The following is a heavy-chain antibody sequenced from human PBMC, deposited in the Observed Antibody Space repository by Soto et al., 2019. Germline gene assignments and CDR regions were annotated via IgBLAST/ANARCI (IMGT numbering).Heavy chain of an antibody. Sequence: QVQLVESGGGVVQPGRSLRLSCEGSGFIFSSYGMHWVRQAPGKGLEWVAVIWYDVSNKYYADSVKGRFTISREDSKITLYLQMNSLRAEDTAVYYCARDLGHFDRSGSYFEYWGQGTLVTVSS. CDR3: ARDLGHFDRSGSYFEY. CDR2: IWYDVSNK. J-gene: IGHJ4*02. D-gene: IGHD3-22*01. V-gene: IGHV3-33*01. CDR1: GFIFSSYG.